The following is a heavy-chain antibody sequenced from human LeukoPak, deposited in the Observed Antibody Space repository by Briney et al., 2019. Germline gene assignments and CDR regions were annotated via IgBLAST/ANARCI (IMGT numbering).Heavy chain of an antibody. Sequence: PAGSLRLSCAASGFTFSNTWMSWVRQAPGKGLEWVGRIKSKPDGGAIDYAAPVRGRFIISRDDSKDMLYLQMNSLKTEDTGVYYCTRDKLELRQFDYWGQGTLVTVSS. V-gene: IGHV3-15*01. D-gene: IGHD1-26*01. CDR2: IKSKPDGGAI. CDR1: GFTFSNTW. CDR3: TRDKLELRQFDY. J-gene: IGHJ4*02.